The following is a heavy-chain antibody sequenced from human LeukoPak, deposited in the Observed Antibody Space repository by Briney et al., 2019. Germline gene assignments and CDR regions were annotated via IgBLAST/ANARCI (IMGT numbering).Heavy chain of an antibody. V-gene: IGHV3-23*01. D-gene: IGHD4-17*01. CDR2: IIGSGGST. Sequence: GSLLLSCAASGFTFSSYAMSWVRRAPGKGLEGVSAIIGSGGSTYYADSVKGRFTISRDNSKNTLYLQMNSLRAEDTAVYYCAKDGDSYYYYYGMDVWGQGTRSPSP. J-gene: IGHJ6*02. CDR1: GFTFSSYA. CDR3: AKDGDSYYYYYGMDV.